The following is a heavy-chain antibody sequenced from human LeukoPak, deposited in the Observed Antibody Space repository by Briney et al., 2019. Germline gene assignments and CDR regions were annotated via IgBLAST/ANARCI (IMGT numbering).Heavy chain of an antibody. V-gene: IGHV5-51*01. D-gene: IGHD3-3*01. CDR1: GYSFTSYW. CDR3: VRVTIFGVVIISAFDI. CDR2: IYPGDSDT. J-gene: IGHJ3*02. Sequence: GESLKISCKGSGYSFTSYWIGWVRQMPGRGLEWMGIIYPGDSDTRYSPSFQGQVTISADKSISTAYLQWSSLKASDTAMYYCVRVTIFGVVIISAFDIWGQGTMVTVSS.